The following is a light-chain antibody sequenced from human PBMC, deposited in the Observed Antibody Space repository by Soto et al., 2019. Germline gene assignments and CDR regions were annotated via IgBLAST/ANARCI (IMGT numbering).Light chain of an antibody. V-gene: IGLV1-44*01. CDR2: SNS. J-gene: IGLJ2*01. Sequence: QLVLTQPPSASGTPGQRVTISCSGSSSNIGTNTVNWYQQLPETAPKLLIYSNSQRPSGVPDRFSGSKSGTSASLAISGLQSEDEADYYCAAWDDSLTGHVVFGGGTKVTVL. CDR3: AAWDDSLTGHVV. CDR1: SSNIGTNT.